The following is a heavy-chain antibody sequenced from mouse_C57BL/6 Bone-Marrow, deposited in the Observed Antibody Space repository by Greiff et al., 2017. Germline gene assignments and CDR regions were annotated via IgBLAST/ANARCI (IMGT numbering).Heavy chain of an antibody. J-gene: IGHJ3*01. V-gene: IGHV1-72*01. D-gene: IGHD2-3*01. Sequence: QVQLQQPGAELVKPGASVKLSCKASGYTFTSYWMHWVKQRPGRGLEWIGRIDPNSGGTKYNEKFESKATLTVDKPASTAYMQLSSLPSADSAVYDCARCSDGTSLFAYWGQGTLVTVSA. CDR3: ARCSDGTSLFAY. CDR2: IDPNSGGT. CDR1: GYTFTSYW.